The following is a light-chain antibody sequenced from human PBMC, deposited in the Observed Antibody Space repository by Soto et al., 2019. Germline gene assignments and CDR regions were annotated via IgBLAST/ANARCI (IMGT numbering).Light chain of an antibody. CDR3: AAWDDSLNGSWV. CDR2: SNN. V-gene: IGLV1-44*01. Sequence: QSVLTQPPSASGTPGQRVTISCSGSSSNIGSNTVNWYQQLPGTAPKLLIYSNNQRRSGVPDRFSGSKSGTSASLAISGLQSEYEADYYCAAWDDSLNGSWVFGGGTKLTVL. J-gene: IGLJ3*02. CDR1: SSNIGSNT.